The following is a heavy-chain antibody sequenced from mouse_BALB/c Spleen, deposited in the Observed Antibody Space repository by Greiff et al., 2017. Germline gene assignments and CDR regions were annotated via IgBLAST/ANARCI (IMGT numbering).Heavy chain of an antibody. CDR1: GFAFSSYD. J-gene: IGHJ3*01. CDR3: ARHQGGYDAWFAY. CDR2: ISSGGGST. Sequence: EVQGVESGGGLVKPGGSLKLSCAASGFAFSSYDMSWVRQTPEKRLEWVAYISSGGGSTYYPDTVKGRFTISRDNAKNTLYLQMSSLKSEDTAMYYCARHQGGYDAWFAYWGQGTLVTVSA. D-gene: IGHD2-2*01. V-gene: IGHV5-12-1*01.